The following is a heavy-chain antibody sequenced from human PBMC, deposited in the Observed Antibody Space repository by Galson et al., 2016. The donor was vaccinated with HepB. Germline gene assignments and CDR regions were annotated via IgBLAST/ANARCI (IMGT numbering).Heavy chain of an antibody. V-gene: IGHV4-39*01. Sequence: EPLSLTCTVSGGSISSSSYYWGWIRQPPGKGLEWIGSIYYSGSTYYNPSLKSRVTISVDTSKNQFSLKLSSVTAADTAVYYCARRGRLGCFDYWGQGTLVIVSS. CDR1: GGSISSSSYY. CDR3: ARRGRLGCFDY. D-gene: IGHD4-17*01. CDR2: IYYSGST. J-gene: IGHJ4*02.